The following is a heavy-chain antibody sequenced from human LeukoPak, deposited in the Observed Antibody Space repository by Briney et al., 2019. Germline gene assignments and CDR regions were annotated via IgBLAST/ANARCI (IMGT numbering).Heavy chain of an antibody. J-gene: IGHJ5*02. D-gene: IGHD1-20*01. CDR2: INHSGST. Sequence: SETLSLTCAVYGGSFSSYFWSWIRQPPGKGLEWIGEINHSGSTNYNPSLKSRVTISVDTSKNQFSLKLSSVTAADTAVYYCARASSITGTTRGPRPFDPWGQGTLVTVSS. CDR1: GGSFSSYF. CDR3: ARASSITGTTRGPRPFDP. V-gene: IGHV4-34*01.